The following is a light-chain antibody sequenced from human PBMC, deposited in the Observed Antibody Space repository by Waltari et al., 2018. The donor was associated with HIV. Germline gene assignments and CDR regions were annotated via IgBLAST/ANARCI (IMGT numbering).Light chain of an antibody. CDR2: EVT. J-gene: IGLJ2*01. CDR1: SNDVGCYNL. Sequence: QSALTQPASVSGSPGQSSTISCPGTSNDVGCYNLVSWYQHHPGKAPKLLIFEVTKRPSGVSNRFSASKSGNTASLTISGLQAEDEADYYCCSYAGSSTLLFGGGTKLSVL. V-gene: IGLV2-23*02. CDR3: CSYAGSSTLL.